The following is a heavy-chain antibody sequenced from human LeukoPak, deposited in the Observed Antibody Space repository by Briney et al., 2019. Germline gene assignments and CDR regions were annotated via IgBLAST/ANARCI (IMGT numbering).Heavy chain of an antibody. V-gene: IGHV3-23*01. CDR2: INENDGGT. D-gene: IGHD3-22*01. J-gene: IGHJ5*02. CDR3: ARGQYYDSSGYYH. CDR1: GFAFRDYA. Sequence: GGSLRLSCAASGFAFRDYAMNWVRQAPGKGLEWVSSINENDGGTSYADSVKGRFTISRDNSRDTLYLQMNSLRDEDTAVYYCARGQYYDSSGYYHWGQGTLVTVSS.